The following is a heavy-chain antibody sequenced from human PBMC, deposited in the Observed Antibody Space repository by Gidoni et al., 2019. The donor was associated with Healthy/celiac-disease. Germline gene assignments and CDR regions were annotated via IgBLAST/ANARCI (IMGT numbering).Heavy chain of an antibody. D-gene: IGHD6-19*01. Sequence: QVQLQESGPGLVKPSETLSLTCTVSGGPISSDYGRWIRQPPGKGLVWSGYLYYSGSTHYTPSLKSRVTISVDTSKTQFSLKLSSVTAADTAVYYCARGSGLGGPRDSSGPPPPANVYWGQGTLVPVSS. CDR1: GGPISSDY. J-gene: IGHJ4*02. CDR2: LYYSGST. V-gene: IGHV4-59*01. CDR3: ARGSGLGGPRDSSGPPPPANVY.